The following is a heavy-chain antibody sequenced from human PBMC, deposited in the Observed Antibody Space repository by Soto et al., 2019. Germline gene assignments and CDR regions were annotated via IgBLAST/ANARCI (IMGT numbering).Heavy chain of an antibody. V-gene: IGHV3-33*01. J-gene: IGHJ6*02. CDR1: GFTFSSYG. Sequence: QVQLVESGGGVVQPGRSLRLSCAASGFTFSSYGMHWVRQAPGKGLEWVAVIWYDGSNKYYADSVKGRFTISRDNSKNTLYLQMNSLRAEVTAVYYCARDRDRGDSSGGGMYVWGQGTTVTVSS. CDR3: ARDRDRGDSSGGGMYV. D-gene: IGHD3-22*01. CDR2: IWYDGSNK.